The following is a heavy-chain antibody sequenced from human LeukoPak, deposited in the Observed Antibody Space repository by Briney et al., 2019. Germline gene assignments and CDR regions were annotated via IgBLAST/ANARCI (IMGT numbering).Heavy chain of an antibody. Sequence: GASVKVSCKASGYTFTGYYMHWVRQAPGQWLEWMGRINPNSGGTNYAQKFQGRVTMTRDTSISTAYMELSRLRSDDTAVYYCARALTGIAAAGTLRYWGQGTLVTVSS. CDR3: ARALTGIAAAGTLRY. V-gene: IGHV1-2*06. D-gene: IGHD6-13*01. CDR2: INPNSGGT. J-gene: IGHJ4*02. CDR1: GYTFTGYY.